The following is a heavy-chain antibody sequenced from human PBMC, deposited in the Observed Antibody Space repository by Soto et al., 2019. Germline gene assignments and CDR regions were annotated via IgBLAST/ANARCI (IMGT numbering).Heavy chain of an antibody. CDR2: IIPIFGTA. Sequence: ASVKVSCKASGGTFSSYAISWVRQAPGQGLEWMGGIIPIFGTANYAQKFQGRVTVTADESTSTAYMELSSLRSEDTAVCYCASPAVAGQRYYFDYWGQGTLVTVSS. CDR1: GGTFSSYA. CDR3: ASPAVAGQRYYFDY. J-gene: IGHJ4*02. V-gene: IGHV1-69*13. D-gene: IGHD6-19*01.